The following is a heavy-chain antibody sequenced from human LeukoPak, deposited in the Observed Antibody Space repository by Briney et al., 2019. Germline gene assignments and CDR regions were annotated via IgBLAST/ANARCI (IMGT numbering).Heavy chain of an antibody. CDR1: GGSISSYY. D-gene: IGHD6-13*01. V-gene: IGHV4-4*07. J-gene: IGHJ4*02. CDR3: ARIAPSIAAAGTSRGGFDY. CDR2: IYTSGST. Sequence: SEALSLTCTVSGGSISSYYWSWIRQPAGKGLEWIGRIYTSGSTNYNPSLKSRVTISVDKSKNQFSLKLSSVTAAGTAVYYCARIAPSIAAAGTSRGGFDYWGQGTLVTVSS.